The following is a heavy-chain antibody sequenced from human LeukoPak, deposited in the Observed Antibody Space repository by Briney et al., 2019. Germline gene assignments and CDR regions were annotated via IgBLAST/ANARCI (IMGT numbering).Heavy chain of an antibody. V-gene: IGHV4-59*08. J-gene: IGHJ4*02. CDR1: GDSISSYY. CDR2: IYYTGNT. D-gene: IGHD6-19*01. Sequence: SETLSLTSTVSGDSISSYYWTWIRQPPGKGLEWIGYIYYTGNTNYNPSLKSRVTISVDTSKNHFSLKLSAVTAADTAVYYCARALYSSGWAFDYWGQGTLVTVSS. CDR3: ARALYSSGWAFDY.